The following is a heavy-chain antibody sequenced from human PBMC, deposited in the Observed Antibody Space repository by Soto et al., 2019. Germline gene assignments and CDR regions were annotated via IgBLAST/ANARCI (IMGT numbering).Heavy chain of an antibody. CDR3: ARGQRPYVSGPYSPWFDP. V-gene: IGHV4-59*11. D-gene: IGHD3-10*01. J-gene: IGHJ5*02. CDR1: GGSISTLY. Sequence: QVQLQESGTGLVKPSETLSLTCAVSGGSISTLYWTWIRQPPGKGPQYIGAISYSGSTSYNPSLKGRVTMSVDTSKNEFSLKLTSVTAADTAVYYCARGQRPYVSGPYSPWFDPWGQGILVTVSS. CDR2: ISYSGST.